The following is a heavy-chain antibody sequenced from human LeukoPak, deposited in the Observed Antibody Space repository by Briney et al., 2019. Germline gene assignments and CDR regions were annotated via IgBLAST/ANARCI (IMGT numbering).Heavy chain of an antibody. CDR3: ASYSYYYDSSGYFDY. Sequence: SETLSLTCTVSGGSISSYYWSWIRQPPGKGLEWIGYIYYSGSTDYNPSLKSRVTISVDTSKNQFSLKLSSVTAADTAVYYCASYSYYYDSSGYFDYWGQGTLVTVSS. D-gene: IGHD3-22*01. CDR2: IYYSGST. CDR1: GGSISSYY. J-gene: IGHJ4*02. V-gene: IGHV4-59*01.